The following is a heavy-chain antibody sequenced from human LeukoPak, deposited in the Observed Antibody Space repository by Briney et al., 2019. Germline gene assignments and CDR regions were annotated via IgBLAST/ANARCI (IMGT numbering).Heavy chain of an antibody. CDR1: GFTFSSYA. V-gene: IGHV3-21*01. D-gene: IGHD6-13*01. Sequence: PGGSLRLSCAASGFTFSSYAMHWVRQAPGKGLEWVSSISSSSSYIYYADSVKGRFTISRDNAKNSLYLQMNSLRAEDTAVYYCAREITYSSSWYFLDYWGQGTLVTVSS. J-gene: IGHJ4*02. CDR2: ISSSSSYI. CDR3: AREITYSSSWYFLDY.